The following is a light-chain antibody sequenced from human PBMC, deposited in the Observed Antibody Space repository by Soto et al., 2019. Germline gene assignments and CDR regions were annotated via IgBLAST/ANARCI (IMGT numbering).Light chain of an antibody. CDR3: QQYNSFPAT. Sequence: DIPMTQSPSTLSASVGDRVTITCRASQSLGNWLAWYQQKPGKAPELMIHDASSLENGVSSRFSGSGSGTEFTLTISSLQPDDFATYICQQYNSFPATFGQGTKVDIK. V-gene: IGKV1-5*01. CDR2: DAS. CDR1: QSLGNW. J-gene: IGKJ1*01.